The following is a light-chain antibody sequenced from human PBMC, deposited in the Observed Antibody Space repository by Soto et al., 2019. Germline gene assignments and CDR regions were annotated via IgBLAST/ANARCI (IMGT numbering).Light chain of an antibody. CDR1: QRISSAN. Sequence: KGMTQSPATLSVYTGERPTLSRGASQRISSANFAWYQQKPGQAPRLLIYGASSRATGIPDRFSGSGSGTVFTLTINILEPDDFTVYYCHQYGNLPQPFGQGTKVAIK. CDR3: HQYGNLPQP. CDR2: GAS. V-gene: IGKV3-20*01. J-gene: IGKJ1*01.